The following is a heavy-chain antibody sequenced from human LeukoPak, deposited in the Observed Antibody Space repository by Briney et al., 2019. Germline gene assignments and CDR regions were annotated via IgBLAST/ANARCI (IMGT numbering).Heavy chain of an antibody. CDR1: GYTFTSYD. CDR3: ARDYGGNSGWFDP. CDR2: MNPNSGNT. J-gene: IGHJ5*02. D-gene: IGHD4-23*01. Sequence: GASVKVSCKASGYTFTSYDLNWVRQATGQGLEWIGWMNPNSGNTGYAQKFQGRVTLTRSTSISTAYMELCSLTSEDTAVYYCARDYGGNSGWFDPWGQGTLVTVSS. V-gene: IGHV1-8*01.